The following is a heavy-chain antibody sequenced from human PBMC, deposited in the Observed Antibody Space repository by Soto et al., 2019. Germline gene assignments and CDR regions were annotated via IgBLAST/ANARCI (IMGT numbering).Heavy chain of an antibody. CDR2: IRGYNGDT. V-gene: IGHV1-18*01. CDR3: AKNGQPPYYYYGMDV. J-gene: IGHJ6*02. D-gene: IGHD2-8*01. Sequence: QGQLVQSGGEAKKPGASVKVSCKASGYTFTRYGISWVRQAPGQGLEWMGWIRGYNGDTNYAQKFQGRVTMTIDTATSTAYMELRSLTSDDTAVYYCAKNGQPPYYYYGMDVWGQGTTVTVSS. CDR1: GYTFTRYG.